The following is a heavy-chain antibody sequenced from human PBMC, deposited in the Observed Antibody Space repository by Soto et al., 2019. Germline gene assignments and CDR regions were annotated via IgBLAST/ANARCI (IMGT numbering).Heavy chain of an antibody. CDR3: ARDKGNYYGSGRGGMDV. V-gene: IGHV3-33*01. Sequence: GGSLRLSCVTSGFTFNNYGMHWVRQAPGKGLEWVAVIWYDGSNKYYAESVKGRFTISRDTSKNTLFLQMNSLRAEDTAVYYCARDKGNYYGSGRGGMDVWGQGTTVTVSS. CDR1: GFTFNNYG. J-gene: IGHJ6*02. CDR2: IWYDGSNK. D-gene: IGHD3-10*01.